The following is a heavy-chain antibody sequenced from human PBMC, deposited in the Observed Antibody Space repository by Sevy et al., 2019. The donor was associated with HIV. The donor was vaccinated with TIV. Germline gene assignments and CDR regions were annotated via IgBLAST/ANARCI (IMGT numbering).Heavy chain of an antibody. Sequence: GGSLRLSCAASAFTFSDYWMSWVRQAPEKGLEWVANIKQDGSKKYYVDSIKGRFIVSRDNAKKSLYLEMSSLRAEDTAVYYCARLKLHYDPYYFDLWGQGTLVTVS. CDR2: IKQDGSKK. CDR1: AFTFSDYW. D-gene: IGHD3-16*01. CDR3: ARLKLHYDPYYFDL. V-gene: IGHV3-7*01. J-gene: IGHJ4*02.